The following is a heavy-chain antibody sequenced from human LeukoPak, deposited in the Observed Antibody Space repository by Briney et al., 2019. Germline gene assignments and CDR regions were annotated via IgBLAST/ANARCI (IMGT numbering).Heavy chain of an antibody. CDR2: ISAYNGNT. CDR3: ARGAYSYGPKYYYYGMDV. CDR1: GYTFTSYG. J-gene: IGHJ6*02. D-gene: IGHD5-18*01. Sequence: ASVKVSCKASGYTFTSYGISWVRQAPGQGLEWMGWISAYNGNTNYAQKLQGRVTMTTDTSTSTAYMELRSLRSDDTAVYYCARGAYSYGPKYYYYGMDVWAKGPRSPSP. V-gene: IGHV1-18*01.